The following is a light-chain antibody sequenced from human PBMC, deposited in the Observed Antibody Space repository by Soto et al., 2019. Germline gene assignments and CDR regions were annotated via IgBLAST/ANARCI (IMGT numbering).Light chain of an antibody. Sequence: EIVLTQSPGTLSLSAGERATLSCRASQSVSSSYLAWYQQKPGQAHRLLIYGASSRATGIPDRFSGSGSGTDFTLTISRLEPEDLAVYYCQQYGSSPPVTFGPGTKVDI. CDR3: QQYGSSPPVT. V-gene: IGKV3-20*01. CDR1: QSVSSSY. CDR2: GAS. J-gene: IGKJ3*01.